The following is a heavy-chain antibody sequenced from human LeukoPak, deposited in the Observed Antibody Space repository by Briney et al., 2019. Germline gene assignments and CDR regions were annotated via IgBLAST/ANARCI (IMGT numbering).Heavy chain of an antibody. CDR3: ARDGPYSASSTHPP. CDR1: GFTFSSSW. V-gene: IGHV3-7*03. D-gene: IGHD6-13*01. CDR2: IKQDGSEK. Sequence: GGSLRLSCAASGFTFSSSWMSWVRQAPGKGLEWVANIKQDGSEKYYVGSVKGRFTISRDNAKNSLYLQMDSLRAEDTAVYYCARDGPYSASSTHPPWGQGTLVTVSS. J-gene: IGHJ5*02.